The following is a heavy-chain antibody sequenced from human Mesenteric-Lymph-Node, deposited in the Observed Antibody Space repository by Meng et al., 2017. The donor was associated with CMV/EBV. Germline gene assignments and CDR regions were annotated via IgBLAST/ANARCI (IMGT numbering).Heavy chain of an antibody. V-gene: IGHV3-66*01. CDR3: ARDHSGTYSFDS. Sequence: SCAASGVTVSDNYLTWVRQAPGKGLEWVSIIYRNGETYYLDSVKGRFSISRDNSKNTLYLQMNNLRAEDTAVYYCARDHSGTYSFDSWGQGTLVTVSS. D-gene: IGHD1-26*01. CDR2: IYRNGET. J-gene: IGHJ4*02. CDR1: GVTVSDNY.